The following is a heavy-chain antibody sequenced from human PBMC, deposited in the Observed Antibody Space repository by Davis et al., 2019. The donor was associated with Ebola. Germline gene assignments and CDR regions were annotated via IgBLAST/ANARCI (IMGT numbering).Heavy chain of an antibody. V-gene: IGHV3-30*03. Sequence: GGSLRLSCAASGFTFSSYGMHWVRQAPGKGLEWVAVISYDGSNKYYADSVKGRFTISRDNSKNTLYLQMNSLRAEDTAVYYCARGITMVQGRGWFDPWGQGTLVTVSS. J-gene: IGHJ5*02. D-gene: IGHD3-10*01. CDR3: ARGITMVQGRGWFDP. CDR1: GFTFSSYG. CDR2: ISYDGSNK.